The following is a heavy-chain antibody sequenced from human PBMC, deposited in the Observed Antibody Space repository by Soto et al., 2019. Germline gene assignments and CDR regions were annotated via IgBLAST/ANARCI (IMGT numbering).Heavy chain of an antibody. Sequence: PSETLALTCAVYGGSFRGYYWTWIRQPPGKGLEWIGEINHSGTTNYNPSLKSRVTISVATSKIQFSLKLTSVTAADTAVYYCARTKITALFAYWGQGPLVTVSS. J-gene: IGHJ4*02. CDR1: GGSFRGYY. CDR2: INHSGTT. V-gene: IGHV4-34*01. CDR3: ARTKITALFAY. D-gene: IGHD3-10*01.